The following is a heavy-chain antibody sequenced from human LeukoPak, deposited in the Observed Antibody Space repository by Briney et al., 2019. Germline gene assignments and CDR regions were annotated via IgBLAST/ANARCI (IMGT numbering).Heavy chain of an antibody. CDR1: GGSFSGYY. D-gene: IGHD6-13*01. V-gene: IGHV4-34*12. CDR2: IIHSGST. Sequence: PPETLSLTCAVYGGSFSGYYWSWIRQPPGKGLGWIGEIIHSGSTNYNPTLKSRVTISVDTSKNQFSLKLSSVTAADTAVYYCASSSEVHSSSCNWFDTWGQGTLVTVSS. J-gene: IGHJ5*02. CDR3: ASSSEVHSSSCNWFDT.